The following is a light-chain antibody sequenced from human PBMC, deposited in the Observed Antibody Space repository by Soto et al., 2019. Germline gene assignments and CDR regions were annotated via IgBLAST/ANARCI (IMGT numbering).Light chain of an antibody. CDR3: AAWDDSLSGVV. J-gene: IGLJ3*02. V-gene: IGLV1-47*01. Sequence: QSLLTQPPSASGTPGQRVTISCSGSSSNIGSNYVTWYQQLPGTAPKLPIYRNNQRPSGVPDRFSGSKSGTSASLAISGLRSEDEANYYCAAWDDSLSGVVFGGGTKLTVL. CDR2: RNN. CDR1: SSNIGSNY.